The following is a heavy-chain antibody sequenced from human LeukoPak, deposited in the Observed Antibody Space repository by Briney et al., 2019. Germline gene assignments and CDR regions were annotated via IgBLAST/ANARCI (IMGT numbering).Heavy chain of an antibody. D-gene: IGHD6-13*01. CDR3: ARVAYSSTWYIDY. Sequence: PGGSLRLSCAASGFTFSSYSMNWVRQAPGKGLEWISYISTSSSAIYYADSVKGRFTISRDNAKNSLYLQMNSLRGEDTAVYYCARVAYSSTWYIDYWGQGTLVTVSS. J-gene: IGHJ4*02. CDR2: ISTSSSAI. V-gene: IGHV3-48*01. CDR1: GFTFSSYS.